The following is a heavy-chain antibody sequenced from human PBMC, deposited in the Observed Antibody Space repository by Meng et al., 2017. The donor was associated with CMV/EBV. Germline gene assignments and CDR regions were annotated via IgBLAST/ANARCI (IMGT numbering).Heavy chain of an antibody. CDR1: GGSVSSGSYY. V-gene: IGHV4-61*01. CDR3: ARASYDFWSGYYSLYFDY. CDR2: IYYSGST. Sequence: GSLRLSCTVSGGSVSSGSYYWSWIRQPPGKGLEWIGYIYYSGSTNYNPSLKSRVTISVDTSKNQFSLKLSSVTAADTAVYYCARASYDFWSGYYSLYFDYWGQGTLVTVSS. D-gene: IGHD3-3*01. J-gene: IGHJ4*02.